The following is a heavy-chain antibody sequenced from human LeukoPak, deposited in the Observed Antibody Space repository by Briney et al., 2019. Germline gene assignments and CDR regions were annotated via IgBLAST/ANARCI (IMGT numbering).Heavy chain of an antibody. CDR2: IIPIFGTA. D-gene: IGHD3-22*01. Sequence: SVKVSCKASGGTFSSYAISWVRQAPGQGLEWMGGIIPIFGTANYAQKFQGRVTITTDESTSTAYMELSSLRSEDTAVYYCARDIDDSSGYYLNWFDPWGQGTLVTVSS. CDR1: GGTFSSYA. J-gene: IGHJ5*02. V-gene: IGHV1-69*05. CDR3: ARDIDDSSGYYLNWFDP.